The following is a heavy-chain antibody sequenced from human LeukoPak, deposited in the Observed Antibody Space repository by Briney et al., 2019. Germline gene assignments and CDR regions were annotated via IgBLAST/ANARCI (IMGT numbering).Heavy chain of an antibody. V-gene: IGHV3-21*01. CDR2: ISSSSSYI. CDR3: ASSYSGYDSYYFDY. CDR1: GFTFSSYS. J-gene: IGHJ4*02. D-gene: IGHD5-12*01. Sequence: GGSLRLSCAASGFTFSSYSMNWVRQAPGKGLEWVSSISSSSSYIYYADSVKGRFTISRDNAKNSLYLQMNSLRAEDTAVYYCASSYSGYDSYYFDYWGQGTLVTVSS.